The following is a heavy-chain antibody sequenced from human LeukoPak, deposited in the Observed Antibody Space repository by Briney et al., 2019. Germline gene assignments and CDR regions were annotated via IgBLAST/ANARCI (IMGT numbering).Heavy chain of an antibody. Sequence: ASVKVSCKASGYTFTSYGISWVRQAPGQGLEWMGWINPHSGGTNYAQKFQGRVTMTRDTSISTAYMELRRLRSDDTAVYYCARVFGSGSSPADYWGQGTLVTVSS. CDR3: ARVFGSGSSPADY. V-gene: IGHV1-2*02. CDR1: GYTFTSYG. CDR2: INPHSGGT. J-gene: IGHJ4*02. D-gene: IGHD3-10*01.